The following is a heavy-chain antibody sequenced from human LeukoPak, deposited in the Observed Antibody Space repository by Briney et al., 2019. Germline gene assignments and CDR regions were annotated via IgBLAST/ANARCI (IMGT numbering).Heavy chain of an antibody. CDR1: GGSISSGGYY. CDR3: ARDQDGSPDY. J-gene: IGHJ4*02. V-gene: IGHV4-30-2*01. Sequence: SETLSLTCTVSGGSISSGGYYWSWIRQPPGKGLEWIGYIYHSGSTYYNPSLKSRVTISVDTSKNQFSLKLNSVTAADTAVYYCARDQDGSPDYWGQGTLVTVSS. CDR2: IYHSGST. D-gene: IGHD5-24*01.